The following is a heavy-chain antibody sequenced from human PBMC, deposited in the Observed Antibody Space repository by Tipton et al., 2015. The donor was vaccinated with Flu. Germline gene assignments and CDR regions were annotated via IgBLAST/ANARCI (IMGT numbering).Heavy chain of an antibody. J-gene: IGHJ4*02. CDR3: AGHSGPRYSGSGNFDY. CDR2: IHYSGTT. CDR1: GDSISSDAYY. V-gene: IGHV4-39*01. D-gene: IGHD3-10*01. Sequence: TLSLTCTVSGDSISSDAYYWGWIRQPPGKGLEWIGSIHYSGTTYYNPSLKSRLTISIDTSKMQISLKLSSVTATDTAVYYCAGHSGPRYSGSGNFDYWGLGTLVTVSS.